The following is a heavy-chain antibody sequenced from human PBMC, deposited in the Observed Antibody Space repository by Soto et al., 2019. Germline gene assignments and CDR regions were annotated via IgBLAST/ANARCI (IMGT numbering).Heavy chain of an antibody. CDR3: AKHGPLGTIIVVITRFQY. V-gene: IGHV3-23*01. CDR1: GFTFSRYG. D-gene: IGHD3-22*01. Sequence: GGSLRLSCAASGFTFSRYGMSWVRQAPGKGLEWVSGISDSGGSTYYADSVKGRFTISRDNSKNTLYLQMNSLRVEDTAVYYCAKHGPLGTIIVVITRFQYWGQGTLVTVSS. CDR2: ISDSGGST. J-gene: IGHJ4*02.